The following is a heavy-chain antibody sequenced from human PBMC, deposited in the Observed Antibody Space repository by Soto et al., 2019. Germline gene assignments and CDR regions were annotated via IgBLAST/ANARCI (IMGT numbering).Heavy chain of an antibody. J-gene: IGHJ4*02. V-gene: IGHV3-23*01. Sequence: GGSLRLSCAASGFTFRTYAMNWVRQARGKGLEWISAISGSGSFTHYADSVRGRFTISRDNSQNQLYLQMNNLRGDDTAMYYCAKIPTGSGSSKFDYWGQGIQVTVSS. CDR3: AKIPTGSGSSKFDY. CDR1: GFTFRTYA. D-gene: IGHD3-10*01. CDR2: ISGSGSFT.